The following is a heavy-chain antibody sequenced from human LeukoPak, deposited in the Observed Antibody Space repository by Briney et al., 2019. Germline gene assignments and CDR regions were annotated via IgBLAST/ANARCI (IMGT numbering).Heavy chain of an antibody. V-gene: IGHV4-31*03. D-gene: IGHD1-26*01. CDR2: IYYSGST. CDR1: GGSISSGGYY. CDR3: ARNGLLIVPDY. Sequence: KSSQTLSLTCTVSGGSISSGGYYWSWIRQHPGKGLEWIGYIYYSGSTYYNPSLKSRVTISVDTSKNQFSLKLSSVTAADTAVYYCARNGLLIVPDYWGQGTLVTVSS. J-gene: IGHJ4*02.